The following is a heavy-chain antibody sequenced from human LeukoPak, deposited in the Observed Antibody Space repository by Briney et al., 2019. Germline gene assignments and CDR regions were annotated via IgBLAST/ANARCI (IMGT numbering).Heavy chain of an antibody. V-gene: IGHV3-30*02. J-gene: IGHJ4*02. D-gene: IGHD6-13*01. CDR3: ARDKAAWYSSSWYYFDY. CDR2: IRYDGSNK. CDR1: GFTVSSNY. Sequence: GGSLRLSCAASGFTVSSNYMSWVRQAPGKGLEWVAFIRYDGSNKYYADSVKGRFTISRDNSKNTLYLQMNSLRAEDTAVYYCARDKAAWYSSSWYYFDYWGQGTLVTVSS.